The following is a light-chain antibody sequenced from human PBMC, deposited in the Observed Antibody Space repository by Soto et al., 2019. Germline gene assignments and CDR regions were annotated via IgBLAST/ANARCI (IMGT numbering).Light chain of an antibody. J-gene: IGLJ2*01. Sequence: NFMLTQPHSVSESPGQTVTISCTRSSGSIASNYVQWYQQRPGSAPTTVIYEDNQIPSGVPDRFSGSIDSSSNSASLTISGLKTEDEADYYCQSYDSSNVVFGGGTKLTVL. V-gene: IGLV6-57*04. CDR1: SGSIASNY. CDR2: EDN. CDR3: QSYDSSNVV.